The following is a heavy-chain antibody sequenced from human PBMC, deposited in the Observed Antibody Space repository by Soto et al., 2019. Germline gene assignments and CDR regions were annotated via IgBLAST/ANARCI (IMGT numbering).Heavy chain of an antibody. CDR1: GYTFTGYY. CDR3: ARTGYSYDTYYYYYGMDV. J-gene: IGHJ6*02. Sequence: ASVKVSCKASGYTFTGYYMHWVRQAPGQGLEWMGWINPNSGGTNYAQKFQGRVTMTRDTSISTAYMELSRLRSDDTAVYYCARTGYSYDTYYYYYGMDVWGQGATVTVSS. D-gene: IGHD2-15*01. CDR2: INPNSGGT. V-gene: IGHV1-2*02.